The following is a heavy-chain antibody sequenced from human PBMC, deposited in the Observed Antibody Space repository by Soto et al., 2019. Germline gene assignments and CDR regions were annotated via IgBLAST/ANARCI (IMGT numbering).Heavy chain of an antibody. CDR1: GYTFTSYA. D-gene: IGHD3-16*02. Sequence: QVQLVQSGAEVKKPGASVKVSCKASGYTFTSYAMHWVRQAPGQRLEWMGWINAGNGNTKYSQKFQGRVTITRDTSASKGYMELSSLRSEDTAVYYCARDKSGFAGGELSTGAFDIWGQGTMVTVSS. CDR2: INAGNGNT. CDR3: ARDKSGFAGGELSTGAFDI. J-gene: IGHJ3*02. V-gene: IGHV1-3*01.